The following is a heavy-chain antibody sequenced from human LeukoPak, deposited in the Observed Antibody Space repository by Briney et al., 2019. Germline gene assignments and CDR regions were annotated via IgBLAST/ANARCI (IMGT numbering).Heavy chain of an antibody. CDR3: AKVRQGDI. Sequence: PGGSLRLSCAASGFTFSSNGVSWVRQAPGKGLEWVSSIRAAGDSTFYADSVKGRFSISRDNSKNTLYLQMNSLRAEDTAVYYCAKVRQGDIWGQGTMVTVSS. J-gene: IGHJ3*02. CDR1: GFTFSSNG. CDR2: IRAAGDST. V-gene: IGHV3-23*01.